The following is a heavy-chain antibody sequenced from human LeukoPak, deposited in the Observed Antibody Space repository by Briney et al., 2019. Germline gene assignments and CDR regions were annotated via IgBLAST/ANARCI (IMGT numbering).Heavy chain of an antibody. Sequence: PSETLSLTCTVSGYSISSGYYWGWIRQPPGKGLEWIGSIYHSGSTYYNPSLKSRVTISVDTSKNQFSLKLSSVTAADTAVYYCARLYYSSGWYRTFNYYYYMDVWGKGTTVTVSS. V-gene: IGHV4-38-2*02. J-gene: IGHJ6*03. D-gene: IGHD6-19*01. CDR2: IYHSGST. CDR1: GYSISSGYY. CDR3: ARLYYSSGWYRTFNYYYYMDV.